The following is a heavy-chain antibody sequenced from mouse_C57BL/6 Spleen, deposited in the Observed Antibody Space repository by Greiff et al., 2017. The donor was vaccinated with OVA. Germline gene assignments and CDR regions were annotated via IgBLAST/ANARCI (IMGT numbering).Heavy chain of an antibody. V-gene: IGHV1-42*01. CDR2: INPSTGGT. CDR3: ASPLYYAMDY. Sequence: VQLQQSGPELVKPGASVKISCKASGYSFTGYYMNWVKQSPEKSLEWIGEINPSTGGTTYNQKFKAKATLTVDKSSSTAYMQLKSLTSEDSAVYYCASPLYYAMDYWGQGTSVTVSS. J-gene: IGHJ4*01. CDR1: GYSFTGYY.